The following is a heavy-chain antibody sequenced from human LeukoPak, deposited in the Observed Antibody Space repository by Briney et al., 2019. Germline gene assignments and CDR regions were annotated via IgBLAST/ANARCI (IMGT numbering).Heavy chain of an antibody. J-gene: IGHJ4*02. V-gene: IGHV4-59*12. CDR2: IYYSGST. CDR1: GGSISSYY. D-gene: IGHD6-13*01. CDR3: ARLGIAAAGTNY. Sequence: SETLSLTCTVSGGSISSYYWSWIRQPPGKGLEWIGYIYYSGSTNYNPSLKSRVIISVDTSKNQFSLKLSSVTAADTAVYYCARLGIAAAGTNYWGQGTLVTVSS.